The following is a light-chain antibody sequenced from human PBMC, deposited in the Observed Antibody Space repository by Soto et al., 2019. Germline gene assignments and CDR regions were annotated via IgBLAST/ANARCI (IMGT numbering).Light chain of an antibody. V-gene: IGKV3-20*01. Sequence: EIVLTQSPATLSLSPGERATLSCRASQSVSSSYLAWYQQKPGHAPRLLFYGASRKATGVPYRFSGSGSGTDFTLTISRLEPEDFAVYYCQQHGSSPPTFGQGTKVEIK. CDR2: GAS. CDR1: QSVSSSY. CDR3: QQHGSSPPT. J-gene: IGKJ1*01.